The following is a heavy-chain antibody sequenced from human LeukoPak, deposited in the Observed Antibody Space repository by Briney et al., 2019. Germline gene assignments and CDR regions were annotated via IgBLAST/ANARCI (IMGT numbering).Heavy chain of an antibody. J-gene: IGHJ5*02. Sequence: SETLSLTCIVSRCSLSNHTYYWGWLRPPPGKGLECIGNIYNSGSHYQNPSLKSRATIPINKSKNQFSLTLSSLTAPDTAVHYCASQAYSSNLGWFDPWGQGTLVTVS. V-gene: IGHV4-39*01. CDR1: RCSLSNHTYY. CDR3: ASQAYSSNLGWFDP. D-gene: IGHD6-13*01. CDR2: IYNSGSH.